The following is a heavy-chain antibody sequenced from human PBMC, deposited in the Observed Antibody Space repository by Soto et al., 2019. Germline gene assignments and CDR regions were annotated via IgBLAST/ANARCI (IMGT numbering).Heavy chain of an antibody. V-gene: IGHV5-51*01. J-gene: IGHJ3*02. CDR1: GYGFTSYW. Sequence: PGESLKISCKGSGYGFTSYWIGWVRQMPGKGLEWMGIIYPGDSDTRYRPSFQGQVTISADKSISTAYLQWSSLKASDTAMYYCARGWYYYDSSGSSSTFDIWGQGTMVTVSS. CDR3: ARGWYYYDSSGSSSTFDI. D-gene: IGHD3-22*01. CDR2: IYPGDSDT.